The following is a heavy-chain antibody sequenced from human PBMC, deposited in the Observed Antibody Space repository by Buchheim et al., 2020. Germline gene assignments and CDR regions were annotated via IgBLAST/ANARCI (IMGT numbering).Heavy chain of an antibody. Sequence: EVQLVQSGAEVKKPGESLKISCKGSGYSFTSYWIGWVRQMPGKGLEWMGIIYPGDSDTRYSPSFQGQGNISADKSISPAYPQWSSLKASDTAMYYCARPAKDDSSSGYYYYYGMDVWGQGTT. V-gene: IGHV5-51*01. CDR2: IYPGDSDT. D-gene: IGHD6-6*01. CDR3: ARPAKDDSSSGYYYYYGMDV. J-gene: IGHJ6*02. CDR1: GYSFTSYW.